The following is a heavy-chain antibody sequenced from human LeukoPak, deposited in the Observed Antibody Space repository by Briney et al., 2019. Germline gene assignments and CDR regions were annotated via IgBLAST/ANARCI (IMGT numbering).Heavy chain of an antibody. D-gene: IGHD4-17*01. CDR3: AKANHYGDYLDY. CDR2: ISWNSGSI. V-gene: IGHV3-9*01. J-gene: IGHJ4*02. Sequence: GRSLRLSCAASGFTFDDYAMYWVRQAPGKGLEWVSGISWNSGSIGYADSVKGRFTISRDNAKDSLYLQMNSLRAEDTALYYCAKANHYGDYLDYWGQGTLVTVSP. CDR1: GFTFDDYA.